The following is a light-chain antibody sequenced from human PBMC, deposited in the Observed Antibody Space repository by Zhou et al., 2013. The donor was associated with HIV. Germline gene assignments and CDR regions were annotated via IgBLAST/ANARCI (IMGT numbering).Light chain of an antibody. J-gene: IGKJ2*01. CDR3: QQYSNWPMYT. Sequence: EVLMTQSPVTLSVSPGARATLSCRASQSVDTYLAWYQQRPGQPPRLLIYDASTRATGVPVRFSGSGSGTEFTLSIANLQSEDVAVYYCQQYSNWPMYTFGQGTKVDIK. CDR2: DAS. CDR1: QSVDTY. V-gene: IGKV3-15*01.